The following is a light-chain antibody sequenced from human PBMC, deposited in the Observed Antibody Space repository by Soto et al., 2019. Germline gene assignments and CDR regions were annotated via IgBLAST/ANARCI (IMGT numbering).Light chain of an antibody. J-gene: IGLJ3*02. V-gene: IGLV1-51*01. CDR3: GTWDSSLSVWV. Sequence: CSGSSSNIGNNYVSWYQQLPGTAPKLLIYDNSNRPSGIPDRFSGSKSGTSATLGITGLQTGDEADYYCGTWDSSLSVWVFGGGTKLTVL. CDR2: DNS. CDR1: SSNIGNNY.